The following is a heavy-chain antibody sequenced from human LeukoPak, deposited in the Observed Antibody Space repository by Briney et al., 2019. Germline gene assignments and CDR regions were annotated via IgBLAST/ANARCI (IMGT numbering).Heavy chain of an antibody. CDR1: GFTFSSYW. Sequence: GGSLRLSCAASGFTFSSYWMSWVRQAPGKGLEWVANIKQDGSEKYYVDSVKGRFTISRDNAKNSLYLQMNSLRAEDTAVYYCATFPLYDFWSGYWEGEFDYWGQGTLVTVSS. D-gene: IGHD3-3*01. V-gene: IGHV3-7*01. J-gene: IGHJ4*02. CDR3: ATFPLYDFWSGYWEGEFDY. CDR2: IKQDGSEK.